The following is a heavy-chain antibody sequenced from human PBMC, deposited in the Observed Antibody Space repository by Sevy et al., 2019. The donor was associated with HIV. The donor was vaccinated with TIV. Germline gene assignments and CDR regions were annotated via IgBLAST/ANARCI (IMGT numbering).Heavy chain of an antibody. D-gene: IGHD3-22*01. V-gene: IGHV5-51*01. CDR1: GYSFTSHW. J-gene: IGHJ4*02. CDR3: ATSRSGYFDSSGYYIY. CDR2: IYPDDSDT. Sequence: GESLKISCKGSGYSFTSHWIGWVRHMPGKGLEWVGIIYPDDSDTRYSPSFEGQVTFSADKSISTAYLRWGGLKASDTAMYYCATSRSGYFDSSGYYIYWGQGTLVTVSS.